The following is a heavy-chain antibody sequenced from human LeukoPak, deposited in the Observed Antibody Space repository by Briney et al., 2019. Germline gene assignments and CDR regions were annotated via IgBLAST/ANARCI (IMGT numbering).Heavy chain of an antibody. CDR3: ATDTHGGRHYYYGMDV. V-gene: IGHV1-24*01. Sequence: GASVKVSCKVSGYTLTELSMHWVRQAPGKGLEWMEGFDPEDGETIYAQKFQGRVTMTEDTSTDTAYMELSSLRSEDTAVYYCATDTHGGRHYYYGMDVWGQGTTVTVSS. D-gene: IGHD4-23*01. J-gene: IGHJ6*02. CDR1: GYTLTELS. CDR2: FDPEDGET.